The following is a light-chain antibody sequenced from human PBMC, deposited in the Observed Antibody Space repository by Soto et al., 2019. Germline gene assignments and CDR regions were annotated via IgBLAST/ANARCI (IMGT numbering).Light chain of an antibody. V-gene: IGKV3-20*01. CDR2: GAS. Sequence: EIVLTQSPGTLSLSPGERATLSCRASQSLSKNFLGWHQQQPGQAPSLLIDGASSRAAGTPDWFSGSGSGTDFTLTISRLEPEDFTVYYCQQYVNPPWTFGQGTKVEIK. CDR1: QSLSKNF. CDR3: QQYVNPPWT. J-gene: IGKJ1*01.